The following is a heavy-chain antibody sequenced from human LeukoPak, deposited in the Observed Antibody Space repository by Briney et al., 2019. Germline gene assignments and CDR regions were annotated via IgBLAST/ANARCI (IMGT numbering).Heavy chain of an antibody. J-gene: IGHJ5*02. Sequence: PGGSLRLSCAASGFTFSDYWMSWVRQAPGKGLEWVANINQDGIETYYVDSVKGRFTISRDNAKNSLYLQMSSLRAEDTAVYYCARNYVVVPNGDWFGPWGQGTLVTASS. V-gene: IGHV3-7*01. CDR2: INQDGIET. CDR1: GFTFSDYW. D-gene: IGHD2-2*01. CDR3: ARNYVVVPNGDWFGP.